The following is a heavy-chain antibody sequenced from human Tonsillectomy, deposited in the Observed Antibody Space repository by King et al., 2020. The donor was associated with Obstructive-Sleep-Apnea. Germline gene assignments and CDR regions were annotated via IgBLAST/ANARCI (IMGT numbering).Heavy chain of an antibody. CDR1: GLTFSDAW. D-gene: IGHD3-22*01. V-gene: IGHV3-15*01. CDR2: IKSKRGGGTV. CDR3: SHQIVYYYRMDF. J-gene: IGHJ6*02. Sequence: VQLVEPGGGLVKPGGSLRLSCVVSGLTFSDAWLNWVRQAPGKGLEWVGRIKSKRGGGTVDYAAPVRGRFTISRDDSKNTLYLEMNSLKTEDTAVYYCSHQIVYYYRMDFWGQGTTVTVSS.